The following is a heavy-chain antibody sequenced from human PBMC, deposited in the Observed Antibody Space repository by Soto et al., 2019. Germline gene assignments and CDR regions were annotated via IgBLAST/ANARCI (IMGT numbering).Heavy chain of an antibody. CDR2: ISRDGSVR. CDR1: GFTFSNYG. Sequence: QVQLVECGGGVVQPGRSLRLSCAASGFTFSNYGIHWVRQAPGNGLEWVAVISRDGSVRYYADSVKGRFTISRDNSKNTLYLQVNNLRPEDTAVYYCAKEYCGGHCSSDYFDYWGQGTLVTVSS. V-gene: IGHV3-30*18. D-gene: IGHD2-21*01. CDR3: AKEYCGGHCSSDYFDY. J-gene: IGHJ4*02.